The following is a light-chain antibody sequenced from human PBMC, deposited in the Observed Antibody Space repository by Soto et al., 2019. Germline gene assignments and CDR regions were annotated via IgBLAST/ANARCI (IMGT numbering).Light chain of an antibody. J-gene: IGKJ1*01. CDR3: QQYNNWPPGT. CDR2: GAS. CDR1: QSVRSN. V-gene: IGKV3-15*01. Sequence: EIVMTQSPATLSVSPGERATLSCRASQSVRSNLAWYQQKPGQAPRLLIYGASTRATGIPARFSGSGSGTDFTLTISSLQSEDFAVYYWQQYNNWPPGTFGQGTKVEIK.